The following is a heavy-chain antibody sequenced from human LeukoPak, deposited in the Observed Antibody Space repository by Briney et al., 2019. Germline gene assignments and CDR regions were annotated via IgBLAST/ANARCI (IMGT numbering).Heavy chain of an antibody. CDR1: GFPFIEYS. Sequence: GGSLRLSCTASGFPFIEYSMNWVRQAPGKGLEWISYIGIDSGNTKYADSVRGRFTISADKAKNSLHLQMNSLRVEDTAVYYCARDHNYAFDNWGQGTPVSVAS. CDR3: ARDHNYAFDN. CDR2: IGIDSGNT. D-gene: IGHD1-1*01. J-gene: IGHJ4*02. V-gene: IGHV3-48*01.